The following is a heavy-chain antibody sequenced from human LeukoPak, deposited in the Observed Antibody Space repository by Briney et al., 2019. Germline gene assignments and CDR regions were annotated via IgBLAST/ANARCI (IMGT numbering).Heavy chain of an antibody. CDR3: ARDSSIAARPAFDY. Sequence: GGSLRLSCAASGFNFSIHWMTWVRQAPGKGLEWVAFIRYDGSNKYYADSVKGRFTIPRDNAKNSLYLQMNSLRAEDTAVYYCARDSSIAARPAFDYWGQGTLVTVSS. D-gene: IGHD6-6*01. V-gene: IGHV3-30*02. J-gene: IGHJ4*02. CDR2: IRYDGSNK. CDR1: GFNFSIHW.